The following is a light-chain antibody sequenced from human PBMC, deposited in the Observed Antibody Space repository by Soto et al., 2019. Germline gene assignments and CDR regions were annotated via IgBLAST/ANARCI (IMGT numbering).Light chain of an antibody. J-gene: IGLJ3*02. Sequence: QAVVTQEPSFSVSPGRTVTLTCGLTSGSVSSSYFPSWYQQTPGQAPRTLIYNTSTRSSGVPDRFSGSILANKAALTITGAQADDAADYYCVLYMGSGIWVFGGGTQLTVL. CDR3: VLYMGSGIWV. V-gene: IGLV8-61*01. CDR1: SGSVSSSYF. CDR2: NTS.